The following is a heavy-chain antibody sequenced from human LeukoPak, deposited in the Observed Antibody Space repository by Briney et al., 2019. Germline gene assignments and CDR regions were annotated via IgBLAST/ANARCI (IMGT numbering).Heavy chain of an antibody. V-gene: IGHV4-59*01. CDR3: AREGGDSAYNSSCFDY. J-gene: IGHJ4*02. CDR2: IYYSGST. CDR1: GGSISSYY. D-gene: IGHD6-13*01. Sequence: SETLSLTCTVSGGSISSYYWSWIRQPPGKGLEWIGYIYYSGSTNYNPSLKSRVTISVDTSKNQFSLKLSPVTAADTAVYYCAREGGDSAYNSSCFDYWGQGTLVTVSS.